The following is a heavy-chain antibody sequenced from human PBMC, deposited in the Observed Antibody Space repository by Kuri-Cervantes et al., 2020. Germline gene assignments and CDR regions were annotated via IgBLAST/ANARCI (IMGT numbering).Heavy chain of an antibody. CDR2: INAGNGTT. Sequence: ASVKVSCKASGYTFTSYAMHWVRQAPGQRLEWMGWINAGNGTTKYSQKFQGRVTITRDTSASTAYMELSSLRSEDTAVYYCARSPYDILTGPKGNPFDYWGQGTLVTVSS. V-gene: IGHV1-3*01. CDR1: GYTFTSYA. J-gene: IGHJ4*02. CDR3: ARSPYDILTGPKGNPFDY. D-gene: IGHD3-9*01.